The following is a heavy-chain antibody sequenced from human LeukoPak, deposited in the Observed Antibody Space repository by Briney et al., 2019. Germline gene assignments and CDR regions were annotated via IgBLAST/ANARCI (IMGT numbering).Heavy chain of an antibody. CDR2: IGGGGDST. V-gene: IGHV3-23*01. CDR1: GFTFNSYA. J-gene: IGHJ4*02. CDR3: AKDVRGYNRPIDH. Sequence: GGSLRLSYAASGFTFNSYAMNWVRQAPGKGLEWVSVIGGGGDSTYYADSVKGRFTISRDNSKNTLYLQMNSLRAEDTAIYYCAKDVRGYNRPIDHWGQGTLVTVSS. D-gene: IGHD3-10*02.